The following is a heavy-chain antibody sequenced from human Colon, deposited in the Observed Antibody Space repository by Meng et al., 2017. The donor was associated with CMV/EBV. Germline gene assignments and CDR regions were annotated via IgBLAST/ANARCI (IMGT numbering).Heavy chain of an antibody. J-gene: IGHJ4*02. CDR1: GFTFSFYT. V-gene: IGHV3-69-1*02. D-gene: IGHD4-17*01. CDR2: ISTSSDI. Sequence: GGSLRLSCAASGFTFSFYTLNWVRQAPGRGLEWVSSISTSSDIYYGDSMKGRITISRDNAKNSLYLQMNSLRAEDTAVYYCARVYGDYCDYWGQGMLVTVSS. CDR3: ARVYGDYCDY.